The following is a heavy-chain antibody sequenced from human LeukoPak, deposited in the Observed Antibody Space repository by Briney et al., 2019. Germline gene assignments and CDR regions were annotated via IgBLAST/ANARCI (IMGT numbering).Heavy chain of an antibody. CDR3: ASKGVRYYDSSGYYGGSAFDI. D-gene: IGHD3-22*01. Sequence: SVKVSCKASGGTFSSYTISWVRQAPGQGLEWMGRIIPILGIANCAQKFQGRVTITADKSTSTAYMELSSLRSEDTAVYYCASKGVRYYDSSGYYGGSAFDIWGQGTMVTVSS. CDR1: GGTFSSYT. J-gene: IGHJ3*02. V-gene: IGHV1-69*02. CDR2: IIPILGIA.